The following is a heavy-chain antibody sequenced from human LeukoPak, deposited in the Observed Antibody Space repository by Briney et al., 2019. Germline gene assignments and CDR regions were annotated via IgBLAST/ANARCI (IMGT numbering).Heavy chain of an antibody. CDR3: ARGLHRIAVAGTGSFPFDY. J-gene: IGHJ4*02. Sequence: GGSLRLSCAASGFTFSSYTMNWVRQTPGKGLEWVSSITSSSSYIYYTDSVKGRFTISRDNSKNTLYLQMNSLRAEDTAIYYCARGLHRIAVAGTGSFPFDYWGQGTLVTVSS. D-gene: IGHD6-19*01. V-gene: IGHV3-21*01. CDR2: ITSSSSYI. CDR1: GFTFSSYT.